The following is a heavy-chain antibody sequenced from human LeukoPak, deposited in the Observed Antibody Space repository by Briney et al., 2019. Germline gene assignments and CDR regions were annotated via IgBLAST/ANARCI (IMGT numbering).Heavy chain of an antibody. CDR2: ISPYSGNT. Sequence: ASVKVSCKASGYTFHNYGISWVRQAPGQGLEWMRWISPYSGNTDYTERLQGRVTVTTDTSTTTAFMELRSLRSDDTAVYYCARTSGVSAAGSPYYFDYWGQGTLVTVSS. CDR3: ARTSGVSAAGSPYYFDY. CDR1: GYTFHNYG. V-gene: IGHV1-18*01. D-gene: IGHD6-13*01. J-gene: IGHJ4*02.